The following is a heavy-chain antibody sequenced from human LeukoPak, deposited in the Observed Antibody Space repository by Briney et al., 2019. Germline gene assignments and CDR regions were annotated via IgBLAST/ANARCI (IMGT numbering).Heavy chain of an antibody. J-gene: IGHJ1*01. Sequence: PSETLSLTCAVYGGSFSGYYWSWIRQPPGKGLEWIGEINHSGSTNYDPSLKSRVTISVDTSKNQFSLKLSSVTAADTAVYYCAREMGATTLWGGYFQHWGQGTLVTVSS. D-gene: IGHD1-26*01. CDR2: INHSGST. CDR1: GGSFSGYY. CDR3: AREMGATTLWGGYFQH. V-gene: IGHV4-34*01.